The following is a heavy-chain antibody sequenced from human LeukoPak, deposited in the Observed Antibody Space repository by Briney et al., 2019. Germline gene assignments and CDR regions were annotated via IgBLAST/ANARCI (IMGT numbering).Heavy chain of an antibody. D-gene: IGHD3-3*01. CDR2: INHSGST. V-gene: IGHV4-34*01. Sequence: PSETLSLTCAVYGGSFSGYYWSWIRQPPGKGLEWIGEINHSGSTNYNPSLKSRVTISVDTSKNQFSLKLSSVTAADTAVYYCARGRRYDFWSDYYDYGMDVWGQGTTVTVFS. CDR1: GGSFSGYY. J-gene: IGHJ6*02. CDR3: ARGRRYDFWSDYYDYGMDV.